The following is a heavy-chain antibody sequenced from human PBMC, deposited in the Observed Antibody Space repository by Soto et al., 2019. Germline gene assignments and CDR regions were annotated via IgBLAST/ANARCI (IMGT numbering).Heavy chain of an antibody. D-gene: IGHD5-12*01. V-gene: IGHV4-31*03. CDR2: IYYSGST. J-gene: IGHJ6*02. Sequence: SETLSLTCSVSGGSISSVGHYWTWIRQQPGKGLEWIGYIYYSGSTDYNPSLKSRVTISVDRSKNQFSLNLSSVTAADTAIYYCARESGGYDSSTRYGLDVWGQGTTVTVSS. CDR3: ARESGGYDSSTRYGLDV. CDR1: GGSISSVGHY.